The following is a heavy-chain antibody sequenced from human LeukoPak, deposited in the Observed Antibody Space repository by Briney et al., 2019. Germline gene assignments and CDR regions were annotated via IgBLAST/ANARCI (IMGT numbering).Heavy chain of an antibody. CDR1: GFTFDDYG. V-gene: IGHV3-20*04. CDR2: INWNGGST. J-gene: IGHJ3*02. Sequence: GGSLRLSCAASGFTFDDYGMSWVRQAPGKGLEWVSGINWNGGSTGYAGSVKGRFTTSRDNAKNSLFLQMNSLRAEDTALYYCARTRMATKTGAFDIWGQGTMVTVSS. CDR3: ARTRMATKTGAFDI. D-gene: IGHD5-24*01.